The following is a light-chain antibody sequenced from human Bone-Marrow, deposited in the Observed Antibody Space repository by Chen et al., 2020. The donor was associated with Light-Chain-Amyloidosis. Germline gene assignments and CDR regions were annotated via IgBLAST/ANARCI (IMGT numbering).Light chain of an antibody. J-gene: IGLJ3*02. Sequence: QSVLTQPASVSGSPGQSITISCTGTSSDVGGYNYVFWYQQHPGTAPKLVIFDVSYRPSGISNRFSGSKSGNTASLTISGLQAEDEADYYCSSYTRSSTWLFGGGTRLTVL. V-gene: IGLV2-14*03. CDR2: DVS. CDR3: SSYTRSSTWL. CDR1: SSDVGGYNY.